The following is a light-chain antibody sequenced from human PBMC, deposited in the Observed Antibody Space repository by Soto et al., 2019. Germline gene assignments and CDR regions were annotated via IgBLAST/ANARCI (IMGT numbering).Light chain of an antibody. V-gene: IGKV1-5*01. CDR1: QSISSW. J-gene: IGKJ1*01. Sequence: DLQMTQSPSTLSATAGDRVTITCRASQSISSWLAWYPHKPGKAPKLLIYDASNLDSGVPSRFSGSGSGTEFSLTISNLQPDDCATYYCQQYENYWTFGQGTRVEIK. CDR3: QQYENYWT. CDR2: DAS.